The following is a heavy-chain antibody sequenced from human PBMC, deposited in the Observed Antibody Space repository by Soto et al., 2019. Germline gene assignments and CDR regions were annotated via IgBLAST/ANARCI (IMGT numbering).Heavy chain of an antibody. CDR3: ARVGAYFGEFDYFDY. V-gene: IGHV3-21*06. D-gene: IGHD3-10*01. CDR1: GLNCNPDT. CDR2: FSRLSNRI. Sequence: GGSLRLPCPASGLNCNPDTMNWVRRTPGGGLEGASCFSRLSNRIYYGASVLGRFTVSRGNAANSVYLQMDSLRAEDTAIYYCARVGAYFGEFDYFDYWGQGTPVTVSS. J-gene: IGHJ4*02.